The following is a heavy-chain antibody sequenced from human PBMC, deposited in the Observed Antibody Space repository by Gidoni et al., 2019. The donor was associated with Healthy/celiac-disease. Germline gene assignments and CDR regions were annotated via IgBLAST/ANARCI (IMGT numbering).Heavy chain of an antibody. CDR3: ARGWAYYWGY. J-gene: IGHJ4*02. D-gene: IGHD3-10*01. Sequence: QVQLQQCGPGLLKPSEPLSLNCPAHGGSFSGYYWSWIRQPPGKGLEWIGEINHSGSTNYNPSLKSRVTISVDTSKNQFSLKLSSVTAADTAVYYCARGWAYYWGYWGQGTLVTVSS. CDR2: INHSGST. V-gene: IGHV4-34*01. CDR1: GGSFSGYY.